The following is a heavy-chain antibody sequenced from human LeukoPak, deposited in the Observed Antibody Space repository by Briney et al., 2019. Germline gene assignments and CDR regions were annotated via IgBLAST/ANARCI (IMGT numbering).Heavy chain of an antibody. CDR3: AKDRRTTVTNDAFDI. Sequence: GGSLRLSCAASGFSFSSYGMSWVRQAPGKGLEWVSGISGNGRSTYYADSVKGRFTVSRDNSKNTLYLQMNSLRVEDTAVYFCAKDRRTTVTNDAFDIWGQGTMVTVSS. D-gene: IGHD4-17*01. CDR2: ISGNGRST. V-gene: IGHV3-23*01. J-gene: IGHJ3*02. CDR1: GFSFSSYG.